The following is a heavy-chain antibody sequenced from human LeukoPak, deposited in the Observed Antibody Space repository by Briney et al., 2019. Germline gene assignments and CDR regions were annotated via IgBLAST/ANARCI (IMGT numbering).Heavy chain of an antibody. J-gene: IGHJ4*02. Sequence: ASVKVSCKASGYTFTSYAMHWVRRAPGQRLEWMGWINAGNGDTEYSQKFQGRVTIARDTSASTAYMELSSLRSEDTAVHYCARDRGGTGDFDYWGQGTLVTVSS. V-gene: IGHV1-3*01. CDR3: ARDRGGTGDFDY. D-gene: IGHD1-1*01. CDR1: GYTFTSYA. CDR2: INAGNGDT.